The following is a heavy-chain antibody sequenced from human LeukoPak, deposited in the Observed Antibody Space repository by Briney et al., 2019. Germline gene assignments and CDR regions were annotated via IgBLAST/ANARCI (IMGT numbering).Heavy chain of an antibody. CDR2: MYYSGGT. D-gene: IGHD3-22*01. Sequence: SETLSLTCTVSGGSISSSSYYWGWIRQPPGKGLEWIGNMYYSGGTYYNPSLKSRVTISVDTSKNHFSLKLSSVTAADTAVYYCASTTSGYYPGRFDPWGQGTLVTVSS. V-gene: IGHV4-39*02. CDR3: ASTTSGYYPGRFDP. J-gene: IGHJ5*02. CDR1: GGSISSSSYY.